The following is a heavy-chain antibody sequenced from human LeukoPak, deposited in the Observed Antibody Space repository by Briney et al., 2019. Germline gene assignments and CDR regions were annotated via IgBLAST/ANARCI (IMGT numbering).Heavy chain of an antibody. V-gene: IGHV3-53*05. CDR1: GFPVSSSY. CDR2: IYGGGTT. D-gene: IGHD3-22*01. CDR3: AKDGTGGYYYLDY. Sequence: GGSLRLSCAASGFPVSSSYMSWFRQSPGKGLEWVSVIYGGGTTYYVDSVKGRFTISRDSSRNTLYLQMNSLRAEDTAVYYCAKDGTGGYYYLDYWGQGTLVTVSS. J-gene: IGHJ4*02.